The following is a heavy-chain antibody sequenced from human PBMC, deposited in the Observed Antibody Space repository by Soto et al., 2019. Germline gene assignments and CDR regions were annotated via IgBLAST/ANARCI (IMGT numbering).Heavy chain of an antibody. Sequence: GGSLRLSCTASGFTFGDYAMSWFRQAPGKGLEWVGFIRSKAYGGTTEYAASVKGRFTISRDDSKSIAYLQMNSLKTEDTAVYYCTRAGITISYYYYGMDVWGQGTTVTAP. CDR2: IRSKAYGGTT. J-gene: IGHJ6*02. CDR3: TRAGITISYYYYGMDV. CDR1: GFTFGDYA. V-gene: IGHV3-49*03. D-gene: IGHD3-9*01.